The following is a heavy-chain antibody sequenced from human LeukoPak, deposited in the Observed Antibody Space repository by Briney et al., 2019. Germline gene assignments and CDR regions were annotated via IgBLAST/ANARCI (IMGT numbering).Heavy chain of an antibody. J-gene: IGHJ5*02. CDR1: GYTFTGYY. Sequence: GASVNVSCKASGYTFTGYYIHWVRQAPGQGLEWMGWINPNSGVTNDAQKSQGRVTMHRDTSIGTAYLELGRLSSDDPAVYYFASCYYGSGSYYPHNWFDPWGQGTLVTVSS. CDR2: INPNSGVT. V-gene: IGHV1-2*02. D-gene: IGHD3-10*01. CDR3: ASCYYGSGSYYPHNWFDP.